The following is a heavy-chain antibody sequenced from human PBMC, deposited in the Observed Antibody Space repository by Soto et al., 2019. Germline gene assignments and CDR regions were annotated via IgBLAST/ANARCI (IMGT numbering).Heavy chain of an antibody. CDR2: IYYSGST. V-gene: IGHV4-59*01. Sequence: PXXTLSLPFTVSGDSSTSYYWRWIRQPPGKGLEWIGYIYYSGSTNYNPSLKSRVTISVDTSKNQFSLKLTSVNAADTAVYYCAREGGVYGGHFDYWGQGTLVTVSS. CDR3: AREGGVYGGHFDY. CDR1: GDSSTSYY. D-gene: IGHD4-17*01. J-gene: IGHJ4*02.